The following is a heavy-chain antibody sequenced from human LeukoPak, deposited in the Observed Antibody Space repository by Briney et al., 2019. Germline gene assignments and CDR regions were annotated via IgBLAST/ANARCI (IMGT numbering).Heavy chain of an antibody. D-gene: IGHD6-13*01. CDR2: IWFDGSNK. V-gene: IGHV3-33*01. CDR1: GFTFSDHG. J-gene: IGHJ4*02. CDR3: ARDLGITADGNYFDY. Sequence: EGSLRLSCAASGFTFSDHGTHWVRQAPGKGLEWVAAIWFDGSNKYYADSVEGRFTVSRDNSKYTLNLQMNSLRAEDTALYYCARDLGITADGNYFDYWGQGTLVTVSS.